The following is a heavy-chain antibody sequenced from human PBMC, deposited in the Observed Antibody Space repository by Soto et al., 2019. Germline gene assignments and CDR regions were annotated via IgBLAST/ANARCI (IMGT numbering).Heavy chain of an antibody. J-gene: IGHJ4*02. CDR2: IYYSGST. CDR1: GGSISSGGYY. V-gene: IGHV4-31*03. Sequence: QVQLQESGPGLVKPSQTLSLTCTVSGGSISSGGYYWSWIRQHPGKGLEWIGYIYYSGSTYYNPSFTSRVTISVDTSKNQFSLKLSSVTAADTAVDYCARDVTIFGVVQWGQGTLVTVSS. CDR3: ARDVTIFGVVQ. D-gene: IGHD3-3*01.